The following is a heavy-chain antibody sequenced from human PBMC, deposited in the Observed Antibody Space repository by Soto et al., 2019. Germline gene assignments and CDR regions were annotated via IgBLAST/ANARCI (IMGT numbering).Heavy chain of an antibody. CDR2: IIPIFGTA. D-gene: IGHD3-9*01. V-gene: IGHV1-69*01. CDR1: GGTFSSYA. CDR3: ARGLNYDILTGLDSYYYYYGMDV. Sequence: SVKVSCKASGGTFSSYAISWVRQAPGQGLEWMGGIIPIFGTANYAQKFQGRVTITAVESTSTAYMELSSLRSEDTAVYYCARGLNYDILTGLDSYYYYYGMDVWGQGTTVTVSS. J-gene: IGHJ6*02.